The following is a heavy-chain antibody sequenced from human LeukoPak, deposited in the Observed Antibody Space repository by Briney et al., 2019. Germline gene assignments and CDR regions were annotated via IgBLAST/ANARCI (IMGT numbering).Heavy chain of an antibody. J-gene: IGHJ4*02. D-gene: IGHD2-15*01. CDR2: ISAYNGNT. V-gene: IGHV1-18*01. CDR3: ARDVYCSGGGCYGKLDY. CDR1: GYTFTSYG. Sequence: ASVKVSCKASGYTFTSYGISWVRQAPGQGLEWMGWISAYNGNTNYAQKLQGRVTMTTDTSTSTAYMELRSLRSDDTAVYYCARDVYCSGGGCYGKLDYWGQGTLVTVSS.